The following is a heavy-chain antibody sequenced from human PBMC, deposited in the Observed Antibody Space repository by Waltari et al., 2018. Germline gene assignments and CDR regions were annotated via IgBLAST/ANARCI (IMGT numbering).Heavy chain of an antibody. V-gene: IGHV1-69*13. J-gene: IGHJ4*02. CDR1: GGTFSSYA. CDR2: IIPIFGTA. CDR3: ATSPRGDYIWGSYGPFDY. Sequence: QVQLVQSGAEVKKPGSSVKVSCKASGGTFSSYAISWVRQAPGQGLEWMGGIIPIFGTANYAQKFQGRVTITADESTSTAYMELSSLRSEDTAVYYCATSPRGDYIWGSYGPFDYWGQGTLVTVSS. D-gene: IGHD3-16*01.